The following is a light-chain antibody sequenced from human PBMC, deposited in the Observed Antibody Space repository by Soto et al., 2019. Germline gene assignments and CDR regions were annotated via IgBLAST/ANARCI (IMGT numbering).Light chain of an antibody. J-gene: IGKJ1*01. CDR2: GAS. CDR3: QHYNNWPPWT. V-gene: IGKV3-15*01. CDR1: QSVSSN. Sequence: EIVMTQSPATLSVSPGERATLSCSASQSVSSNLAWYQQKPGQAPRLLIYGASTRATGIPARFSGSGSGTEFTLTISSLQSEDFAIYYCQHYNNWPPWTFDHGTKVEIK.